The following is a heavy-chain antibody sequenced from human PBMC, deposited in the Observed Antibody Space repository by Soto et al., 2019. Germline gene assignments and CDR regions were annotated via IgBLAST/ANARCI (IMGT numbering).Heavy chain of an antibody. CDR1: GYTFTSYG. V-gene: IGHV1-18*04. CDR3: ARDGGFSRGCDF. J-gene: IGHJ4*02. D-gene: IGHD5-18*01. CDR2: VSSNNGNT. Sequence: QVQLVQSGGEVKKPGASVNVSCKASGYTFTSYGICWVRQAPGQGLEWMGWVSSNNGNTEYAQKIQDRVTMTTDTSTKTAYMESRNLRSDDKAIYYCARDGGFSRGCDFWGQGTLLTVSS.